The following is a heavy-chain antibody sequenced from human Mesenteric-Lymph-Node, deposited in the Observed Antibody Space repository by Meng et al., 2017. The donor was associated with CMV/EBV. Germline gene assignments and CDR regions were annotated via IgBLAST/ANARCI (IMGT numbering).Heavy chain of an antibody. V-gene: IGHV3-74*01. CDR1: GFGLDRYT. CDR3: ARTPAFDY. Sequence: GESLKISCAASGFGLDRYTMSWVRQAPGKGLVWVSRINSDGSSTSYADSVKGRFTISRDNAKNTLYLQMNSLRAEDTAVYYCARTPAFDYWGQGTLVTVSS. J-gene: IGHJ4*02. D-gene: IGHD1-14*01. CDR2: INSDGSST.